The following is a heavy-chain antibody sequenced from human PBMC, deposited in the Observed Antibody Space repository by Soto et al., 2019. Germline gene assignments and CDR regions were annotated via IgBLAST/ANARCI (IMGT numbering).Heavy chain of an antibody. CDR2: IYYSGST. Sequence: PSETLSLTCTVSGGSISSGGYYWSWIRQHPGKGLEWIGYIYYSGSTYYNPSLKSRVTISVDASKNQFSLKLSSLTAADTAVYYCARDGYGGYFDYWGQGTLVTVSS. D-gene: IGHD5-18*01. CDR1: GGSISSGGYY. V-gene: IGHV4-31*03. J-gene: IGHJ4*02. CDR3: ARDGYGGYFDY.